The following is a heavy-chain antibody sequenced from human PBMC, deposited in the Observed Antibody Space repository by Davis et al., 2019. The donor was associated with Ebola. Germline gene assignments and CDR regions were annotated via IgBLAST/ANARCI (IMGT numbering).Heavy chain of an antibody. V-gene: IGHV7-4-1*04. CDR1: GYTFTNYG. CDR2: INTNTGNP. CDR3: ATLPDI. J-gene: IGHJ3*02. Sequence: AASVKVSCKASGYTFTNYGISWVRQAPGHGLEWMGWINTNTGNPTYAEGFTGRFVFSLDTSVNMAYLLINSLKTEDAAVYYCATLPDIWGQGTMVTVSS.